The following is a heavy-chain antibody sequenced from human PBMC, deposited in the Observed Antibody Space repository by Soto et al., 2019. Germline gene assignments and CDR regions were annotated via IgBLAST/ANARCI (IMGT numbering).Heavy chain of an antibody. V-gene: IGHV3-9*01. Sequence: EVRLVESGGGLVKPGRSLRLSCAASGFTFDDYAMHWVRQAPGKGLEWVSGISWNSGSIGYAGSVKGRFTISSDNAKHSLYLQMNSLRAEDTALYYCAKGYSSSWYARLLFDYWGQGTLVTVSS. CDR3: AKGYSSSWYARLLFDY. CDR1: GFTFDDYA. J-gene: IGHJ4*02. CDR2: ISWNSGSI. D-gene: IGHD6-13*01.